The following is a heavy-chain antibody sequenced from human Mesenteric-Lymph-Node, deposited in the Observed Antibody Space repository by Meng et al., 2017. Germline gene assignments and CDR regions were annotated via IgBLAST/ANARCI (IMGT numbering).Heavy chain of an antibody. V-gene: IGHV4-38-2*02. CDR2: IYRSGST. Sequence: SETLSLTCTVSDYSISNGYFWGWIRQPPGKELEWIGSIYRSGSTYDNPSLRSRITMSVDTSKNQFSLKLTSVTAADTAVYYCARDRNEQFDFWGQGTLVTVSS. CDR3: ARDRNEQFDF. D-gene: IGHD1/OR15-1a*01. J-gene: IGHJ4*02. CDR1: DYSISNGYF.